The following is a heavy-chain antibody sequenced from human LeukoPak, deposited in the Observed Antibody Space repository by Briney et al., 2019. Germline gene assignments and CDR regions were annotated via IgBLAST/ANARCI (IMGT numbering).Heavy chain of an antibody. CDR3: ARGRTSSSYHFDY. CDR1: GGSFSGYY. Sequence: PSETLSLTCAVYGGSFSGYYWSWIRQPPGKGLEWIGEINHSGSTNHNPSLKSRVTISVDTSKNQFSLKLSSVTAADTAVYYCARGRTSSSYHFDYWGQGTLVTVSS. D-gene: IGHD1-14*01. V-gene: IGHV4-34*01. CDR2: INHSGST. J-gene: IGHJ4*02.